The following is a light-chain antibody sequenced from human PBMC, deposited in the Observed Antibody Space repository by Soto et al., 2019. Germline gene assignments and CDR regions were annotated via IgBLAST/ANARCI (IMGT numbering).Light chain of an antibody. J-gene: IGLJ1*01. Sequence: QSALTQPASVSGSPGQSITISCTGTSSDITSYNYVSWYQQHPGKAPKLMIYEVSNRPSGISNRFSGSKSGNTASLTISGLQAEDEADYYCSSYTSSSSSYVFGTATKVTVL. CDR3: SSYTSSSSSYV. V-gene: IGLV2-14*01. CDR1: SSDITSYNY. CDR2: EVS.